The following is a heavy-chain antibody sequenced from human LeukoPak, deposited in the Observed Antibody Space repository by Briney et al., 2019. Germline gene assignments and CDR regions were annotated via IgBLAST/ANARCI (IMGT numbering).Heavy chain of an antibody. CDR2: INPNSGGT. CDR3: ANLAVAGTSQFDY. D-gene: IGHD6-19*01. J-gene: IGHJ4*02. V-gene: IGHV1-2*02. Sequence: ASVKVSCKASGYTFTGYYIRWVRQAPGQGLEWMGWINPNSGGTNYAQKFQGRVTMARDTSITTAYMELSRLRSDDTAVYYCANLAVAGTSQFDYWGQGTLVTVSS. CDR1: GYTFTGYY.